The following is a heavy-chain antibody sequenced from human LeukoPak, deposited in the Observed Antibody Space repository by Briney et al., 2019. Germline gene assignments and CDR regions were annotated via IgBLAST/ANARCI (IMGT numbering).Heavy chain of an antibody. V-gene: IGHV1-69*05. D-gene: IGHD5-12*01. CDR2: IIPIFGTT. J-gene: IGHJ4*02. CDR3: ARGDSGYDYGFDN. CDR1: GGTFSSHA. Sequence: SVKVSCKVSGGTFSSHATSWVRQAPGQGLEWVGGIIPIFGTTNYAQKFQGRVTITTDESTSTGYTELRSLRSDDTAVYYCARGDSGYDYGFDNWGQGTLVTVSS.